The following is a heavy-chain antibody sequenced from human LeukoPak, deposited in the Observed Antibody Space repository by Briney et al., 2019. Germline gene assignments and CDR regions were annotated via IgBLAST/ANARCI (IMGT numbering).Heavy chain of an antibody. CDR2: IYYSGST. CDR1: GGSISSSSYY. CDR3: ARVPYRGDGGWFDP. V-gene: IGHV4-39*07. Sequence: SETLSLTCIVSGGSISSSSYYWGWIRQPPGKGLEWIGSIYYSGSTYYNPSLRSRVTISLDTSKNQFSLKLSSVTAADTAVYYCARVPYRGDGGWFDPWGQGTLVTVSS. D-gene: IGHD3-10*01. J-gene: IGHJ5*02.